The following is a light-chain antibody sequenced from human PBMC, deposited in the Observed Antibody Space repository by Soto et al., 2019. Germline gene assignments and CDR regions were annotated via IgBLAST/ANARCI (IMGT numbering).Light chain of an antibody. Sequence: DIQMTQSPSTLSASVGDRVTLTCRASQSISSWLAWYQQKPGKAPKLLIYKASSLESGVPARFSGSGSGTEFTLTISSLQPDDFATYYCQQYNSYPPYTFGQGTKLEIK. V-gene: IGKV1-5*03. CDR1: QSISSW. CDR3: QQYNSYPPYT. CDR2: KAS. J-gene: IGKJ2*01.